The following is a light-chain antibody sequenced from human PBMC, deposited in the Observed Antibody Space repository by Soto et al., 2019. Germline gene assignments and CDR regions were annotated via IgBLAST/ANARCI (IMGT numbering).Light chain of an antibody. J-gene: IGKJ1*01. CDR2: AAS. Sequence: DIQMTQSPSSLSASVGDRVTITCRASQGISNYLVWYQQKPGKVPKLLIYAASTWQSGVPSRFSVSGSGTEFNLPISSLQPEDVATYYCQNYNGAPWTFCQGNQWESK. CDR1: QGISNY. V-gene: IGKV1-27*01. CDR3: QNYNGAPWT.